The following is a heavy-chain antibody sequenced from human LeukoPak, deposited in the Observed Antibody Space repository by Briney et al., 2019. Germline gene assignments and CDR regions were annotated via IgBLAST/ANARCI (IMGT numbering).Heavy chain of an antibody. CDR2: ISSSSSYM. CDR3: AELGITMIGGV. J-gene: IGHJ6*04. D-gene: IGHD3-10*02. CDR1: GFTFSTYT. V-gene: IGHV3-21*01. Sequence: GGSLRLSCAASGFTFSTYTMNWVRQAPGKGLEWVSSISSSSSYMYYVDSVKGRFTISRDNAKNSLSLQMNSLRAEDTAVYYCAELGITMIGGVWGKGTTVTISS.